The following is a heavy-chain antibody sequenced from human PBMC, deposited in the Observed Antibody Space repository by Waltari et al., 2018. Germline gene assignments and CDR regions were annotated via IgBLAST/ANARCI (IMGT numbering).Heavy chain of an antibody. Sequence: EVQLVESGGGLVQPGGSLRLACAASGFIFSTYSINWVRQAPGKWVEWLSYMSASSRTIYYAGSVKGRFTISRDNAKNSLYLHMNSLRAEDTAIYYCARDKTPVDYRGQGTLVTVSS. D-gene: IGHD2-15*01. V-gene: IGHV3-48*04. CDR2: MSASSRTI. CDR3: ARDKTPVDY. CDR1: GFIFSTYS. J-gene: IGHJ4*02.